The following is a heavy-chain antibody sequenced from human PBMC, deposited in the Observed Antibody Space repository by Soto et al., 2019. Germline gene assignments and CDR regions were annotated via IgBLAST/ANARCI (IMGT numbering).Heavy chain of an antibody. J-gene: IGHJ6*02. V-gene: IGHV1-3*01. CDR1: GYTFTSYA. CDR2: INAGNGNT. Sequence: QVQLVQSGAEVKKPGASVKVSCKASGYTFTSYAMHWVRQAPGQRLEWMGWINAGNGNTKYSQKFQGRVTITRDTSAGTAYMDLSSLRSEDTAVYYCARVTDCSSTSCYFYYYYGMDVWGQGTTVTVSS. D-gene: IGHD2-2*01. CDR3: ARVTDCSSTSCYFYYYYGMDV.